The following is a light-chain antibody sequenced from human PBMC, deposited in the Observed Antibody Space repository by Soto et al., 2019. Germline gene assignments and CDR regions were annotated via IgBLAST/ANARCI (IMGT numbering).Light chain of an antibody. CDR3: QQYGSSPLT. CDR1: QSVSSSY. V-gene: IGKV3-20*01. CDR2: GAS. J-gene: IGKJ4*01. Sequence: EIVLTQSPGTLSLSPGERATLSCRASQSVSSSYLAWYQQKPGQAPRLLIYGASSRATGIPDRFSGSGSGTDCTLTISRLEPEDFAVYDCQQYGSSPLTFGGGTKVEIK.